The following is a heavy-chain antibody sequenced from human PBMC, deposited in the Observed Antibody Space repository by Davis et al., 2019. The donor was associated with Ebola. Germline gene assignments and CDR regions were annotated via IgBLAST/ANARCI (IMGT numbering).Heavy chain of an antibody. D-gene: IGHD3-10*01. CDR3: ARRVEVRVRGVNWYFDS. Sequence: GESPKISCAAPGFTLSSYSMNRVRQAPGKGPEWVSSISSSCSYIYYADSVKGRFTISRDNAKNPLYLQMNSLRAEDTAVYYCARRVEVRVRGVNWYFDSWGQGTLVTVSS. CDR2: ISSSCSYI. CDR1: GFTLSSYS. V-gene: IGHV3-21*01. J-gene: IGHJ4*02.